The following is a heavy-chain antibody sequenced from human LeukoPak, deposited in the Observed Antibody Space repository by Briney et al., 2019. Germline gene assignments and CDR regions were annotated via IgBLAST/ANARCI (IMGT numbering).Heavy chain of an antibody. CDR2: IYSGGST. CDR3: ARGVGGFDY. Sequence: GGSLRLSCAASGFTFSSYAMSWVRQAPGKGLEWVSAIYSGGSTYYADSVKGRFTISRHNSKNTLYLQMNSLRAEDTAVYYCARGVGGFDYWGQGTLVTVSS. V-gene: IGHV3-53*04. J-gene: IGHJ4*02. D-gene: IGHD3-10*01. CDR1: GFTFSSYA.